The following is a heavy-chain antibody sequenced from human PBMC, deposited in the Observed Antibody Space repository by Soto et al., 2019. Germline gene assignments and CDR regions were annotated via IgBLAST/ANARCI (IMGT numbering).Heavy chain of an antibody. CDR2: IYYSGST. CDR3: ARVPHYFDWLLSEYYFDY. V-gene: IGHV4-31*03. Sequence: QVQLQESGPGLVKPSQTLSLTCTVSGVSISSGGYYWSWISQHPGKGLEWIGYIYYSGSTYYNQSLQRRVTIAVDTSKNHFSLKLSSVTAADTAVYYCARVPHYFDWLLSEYYFDYWGQGTLVTVSS. D-gene: IGHD3-9*01. CDR1: GVSISSGGYY. J-gene: IGHJ4*02.